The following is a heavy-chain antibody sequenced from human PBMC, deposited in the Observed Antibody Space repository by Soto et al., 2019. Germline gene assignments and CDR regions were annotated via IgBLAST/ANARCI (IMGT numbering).Heavy chain of an antibody. V-gene: IGHV4-4*02. J-gene: IGHJ4*02. D-gene: IGHD3-10*01. CDR2: THHSGTT. CDR1: GGNISSSNW. CDR3: AREGSGSSFFDY. Sequence: SETQSLTSAVSGGNISSSNWWSWVRQPPGMRLEWIGETHHSGTTNYNPSLKSRVTISVDKSKNQFSLKLSSVTAADTALYYCAREGSGSSFFDYWGQGTLVTVSS.